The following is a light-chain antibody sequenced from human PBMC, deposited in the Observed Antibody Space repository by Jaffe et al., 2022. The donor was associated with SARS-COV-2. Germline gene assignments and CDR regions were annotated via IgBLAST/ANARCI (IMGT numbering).Light chain of an antibody. CDR1: QGLRNE. CDR3: LQYHSYPQGYT. CDR2: AAS. Sequence: DIQMTQSPSSLSASVGDRVTITCRASQGLRNELVWYQQKPGRAPKRLIYAASSLQSGVPSRFSGSGSGTEFTLTISGLQPEDFATYYCLQYHSYPQGYTFGQGTKLEIK. V-gene: IGKV1-17*01. J-gene: IGKJ2*01.